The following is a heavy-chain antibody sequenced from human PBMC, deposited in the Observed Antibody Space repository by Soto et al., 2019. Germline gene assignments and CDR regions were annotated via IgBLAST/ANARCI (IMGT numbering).Heavy chain of an antibody. J-gene: IGHJ6*02. Sequence: EVQLWESGGGLVQPGGSLRLSCAASRFTFSAYAMSWVRQAPGKKLEWISSISVSGASTYYADSVKGRFTISRDTSKNTLSLQMNSLRAEDTAVYYCARPDFWRLPYYYYGMDVWGQGTTVTVSS. CDR3: ARPDFWRLPYYYYGMDV. D-gene: IGHD3-3*01. CDR2: ISVSGAST. CDR1: RFTFSAYA. V-gene: IGHV3-23*01.